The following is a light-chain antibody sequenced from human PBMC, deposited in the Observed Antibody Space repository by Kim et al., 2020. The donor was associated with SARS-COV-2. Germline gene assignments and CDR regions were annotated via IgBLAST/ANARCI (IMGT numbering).Light chain of an antibody. CDR1: SSDIGGYNY. CDR2: EVS. CDR3: SSYAGSNIYVV. Sequence: QSALTQPPSASGSPGQSVTISCTGTSSDIGGYNYVSWYRQHPGKAPKLMIYEVSKRPSGVPDRFSGSKSGNTASLTVSGLQAEDEADYYCSSYAGSNIYVVFGGGTQLTVL. V-gene: IGLV2-8*01. J-gene: IGLJ2*01.